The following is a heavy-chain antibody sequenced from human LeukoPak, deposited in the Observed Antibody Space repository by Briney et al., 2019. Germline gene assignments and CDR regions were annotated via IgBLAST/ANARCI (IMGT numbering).Heavy chain of an antibody. CDR1: GFTFSSYA. D-gene: IGHD3-9*01. V-gene: IGHV3-23*01. CDR3: AREDYDILTGYYRHFDY. Sequence: GGSLRLSCAASGFTFSSYAMSWVRQAPGKGLEWVSAISGSGGSTYYADSVKGRFTISRDNSKNTLYLQMNSLRPEDTAVYYCAREDYDILTGYYRHFDYWGQGTLVTVSS. CDR2: ISGSGGST. J-gene: IGHJ4*02.